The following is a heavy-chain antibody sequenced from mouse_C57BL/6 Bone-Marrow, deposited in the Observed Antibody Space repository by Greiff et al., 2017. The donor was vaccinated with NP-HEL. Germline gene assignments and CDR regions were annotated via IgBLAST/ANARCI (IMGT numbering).Heavy chain of an antibody. J-gene: IGHJ3*01. Sequence: VQLQQSGAELVRPGASVKLSCTASGFNIKDDYMHWVKQRPEQGLEWIGWIDPENGDTEYASKFQGKATITADTSSNTAYLQLSSLTSEDTAVYYCTTPNWDWFAYWGQGTLVTVSA. D-gene: IGHD4-1*01. CDR2: IDPENGDT. CDR1: GFNIKDDY. V-gene: IGHV14-4*01. CDR3: TTPNWDWFAY.